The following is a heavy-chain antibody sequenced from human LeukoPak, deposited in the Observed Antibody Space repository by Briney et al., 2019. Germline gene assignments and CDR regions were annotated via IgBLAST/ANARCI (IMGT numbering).Heavy chain of an antibody. J-gene: IGHJ4*02. V-gene: IGHV4-59*01. CDR2: MYYSGST. CDR1: GGSLSSYY. CDR3: ARFGGYSYGFVPGFDY. D-gene: IGHD5-18*01. Sequence: SETLSLTCTVSGGSLSSYYWSWIRQPPGKGLGWIGFMYYSGSTNYNPSLKSRVTISLEESQSQFSLTLRSVTAADTAVYYCARFGGYSYGFVPGFDYWGQGILVTVSS.